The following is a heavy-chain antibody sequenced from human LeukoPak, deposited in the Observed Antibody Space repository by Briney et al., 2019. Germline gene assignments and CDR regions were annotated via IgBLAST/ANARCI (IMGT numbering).Heavy chain of an antibody. CDR3: ARPRLFGYNYYYYGMDV. CDR1: GYTFTSYD. CDR2: IIPILGIA. D-gene: IGHD3-3*01. V-gene: IGHV1-69*04. J-gene: IGHJ6*02. Sequence: SVKVSCKASGYTFTSYDINWLRQATGQGLKWMGRIIPILGIANYAQKFQGRVTITADKSTSTAYMELSSLRSEDTAVYYCARPRLFGYNYYYYGMDVWGQGTTVTVSS.